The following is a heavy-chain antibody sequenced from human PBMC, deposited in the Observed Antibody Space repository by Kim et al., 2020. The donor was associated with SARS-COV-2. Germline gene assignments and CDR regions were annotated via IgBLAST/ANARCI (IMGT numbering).Heavy chain of an antibody. J-gene: IGHJ6*02. V-gene: IGHV4-4*07. CDR1: GGSISSYY. CDR2: IYTSGST. CDR3: ARDWLLGYYYYGMDV. Sequence: SETLSLTCTVSGGSISSYYWSWIRQPAGKGLEWIWRIYTSGSTNYNPSLKSRVTMSVDTSKNQFSLKLSSVTAADTAVYYCARDWLLGYYYYGMDVWGQGTTVTVSS. D-gene: IGHD3-9*01.